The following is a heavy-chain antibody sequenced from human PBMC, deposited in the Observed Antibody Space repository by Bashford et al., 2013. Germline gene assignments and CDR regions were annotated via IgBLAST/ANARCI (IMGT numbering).Heavy chain of an antibody. D-gene: IGHD6-19*01. V-gene: IGHV1-18*01. Sequence: ASVKVSCKASGYTFTDYGITWVRQAPGQGLEWVGWISTLSGSTRYPQKFQGRVTMTTDTSTSTAYLELRNLRSDDTAIYYCARDHLSGSGWYFGGSQWFDPWGQGTLVTVSS. CDR1: GYTFTDYG. J-gene: IGHJ5*02. CDR2: ISTLSGST. CDR3: ARDHLSGSGWYFGGSQWFDP.